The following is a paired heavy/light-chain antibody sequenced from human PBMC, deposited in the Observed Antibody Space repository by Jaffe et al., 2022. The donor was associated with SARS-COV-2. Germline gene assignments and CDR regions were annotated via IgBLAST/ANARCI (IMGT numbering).Light chain of an antibody. CDR1: QSLLHSDGKTC. CDR2: ELS. V-gene: IGKV2D-29*01. J-gene: IGKJ3*01. CDR3: MQTIQLPFT. Sequence: EIVMTQTPLSLSVAPGQPASISCKSSQSLLHSDGKTCLYWYLQKPGQPPQLLIYELSNRFSGVPDRFSGSGSGTDFTLKISRVEAEDVGVYYCMQTIQLPFTFGPGTKVDIK.
Heavy chain of an antibody. CDR1: GFTFSNAW. CDR3: STHILSAYYQGIDI. J-gene: IGHJ3*02. D-gene: IGHD3-9*01. CDR2: IKSKSGGGTT. V-gene: IGHV3-15*01. Sequence: EVQLVESGGGLVKPGGSLRLFCTASGFTFSNAWMSWVRQAPGKGLEWVGRIKSKSGGGTTDYAAPVKGRFTISRDDSKNTLYLQMDSLKTEDTAVYYCSTHILSAYYQGIDIWGLGTMVTVSS.